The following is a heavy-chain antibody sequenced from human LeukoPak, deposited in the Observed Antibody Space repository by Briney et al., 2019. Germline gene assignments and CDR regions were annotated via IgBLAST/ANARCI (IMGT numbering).Heavy chain of an antibody. CDR2: ISYDGSNK. CDR3: AREVYSSGWYYFDY. D-gene: IGHD6-19*01. J-gene: IGHJ4*02. CDR1: GFTFSSYA. V-gene: IGHV3-30-3*01. Sequence: GGSLRLSCAASGFTFSSYAMHWVRQAPGKGLEWVAVISYDGSNKYYADSVKGRFTISRDNAKSTLYLQMNSLRAEDTAVYYCAREVYSSGWYYFDYWGQGTLVTVSS.